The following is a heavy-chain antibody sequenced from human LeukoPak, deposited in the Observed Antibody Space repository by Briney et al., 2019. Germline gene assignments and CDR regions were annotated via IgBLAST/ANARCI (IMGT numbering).Heavy chain of an antibody. J-gene: IGHJ6*03. CDR1: GFIFNSYP. D-gene: IGHD4-11*01. CDR2: ISVDGGTK. V-gene: IGHV3-64*02. Sequence: GGSLTLACTASGFIFNSYPMHWVRQGPGKGLEFVSGISVDGGTKYYADSVEGRFIVSRDNSKNTLFLQLGSLRPDDTAVYYCARPRAHYNNLHSHFYMDVWGKRTTVVVSS. CDR3: ARPRAHYNNLHSHFYMDV.